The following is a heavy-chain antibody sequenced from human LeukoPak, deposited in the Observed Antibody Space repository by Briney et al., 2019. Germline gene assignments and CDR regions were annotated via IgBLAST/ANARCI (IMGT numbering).Heavy chain of an antibody. V-gene: IGHV1-24*01. Sequence: GASVKVSCKVSGYTLTELSMHWVRQAPGKGLEWMGGFDPEDGETIYAQKFQGRVTMTEDTSTDTAYMELSSLRSEDTAVYYCATSVLLWFGEGRWFGPWGQGTLVTVSS. CDR1: GYTLTELS. CDR2: FDPEDGET. CDR3: ATSVLLWFGEGRWFGP. J-gene: IGHJ5*02. D-gene: IGHD3-10*01.